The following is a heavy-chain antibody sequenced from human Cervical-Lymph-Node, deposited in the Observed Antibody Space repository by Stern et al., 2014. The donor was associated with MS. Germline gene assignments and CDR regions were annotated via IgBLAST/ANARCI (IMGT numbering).Heavy chain of an antibody. Sequence: QVTLKESGPALVKPTQTLTLTCTFSGFSLSTSGMCVSWIRQPPGKALEWLALIDWDDDKYYSTSLKTRLTISKDTSKNQVVLTMTNMDPVDTATYYCARIASGNYGSRSDAFDIWGQGTMVTVSS. CDR1: GFSLSTSGMC. CDR3: ARIASGNYGSRSDAFDI. CDR2: IDWDDDK. D-gene: IGHD4-11*01. J-gene: IGHJ3*02. V-gene: IGHV2-70*01.